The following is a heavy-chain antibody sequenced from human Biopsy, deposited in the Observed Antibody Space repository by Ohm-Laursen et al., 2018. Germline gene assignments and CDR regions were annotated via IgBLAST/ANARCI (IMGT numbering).Heavy chain of an antibody. V-gene: IGHV1-69*06. Sequence: EASVKASCKAPAATFSNSGVNCVRQAPGQGLEWLGGNIPILGTGNYAQKFQDRVTANADTSTSTATIELRSLRSDDTAVYYCATKLTGYFHHGGQGTLVIVSS. D-gene: IGHD3-9*01. J-gene: IGHJ1*01. CDR3: ATKLTGYFHH. CDR2: NIPILGTG. CDR1: AATFSNSG.